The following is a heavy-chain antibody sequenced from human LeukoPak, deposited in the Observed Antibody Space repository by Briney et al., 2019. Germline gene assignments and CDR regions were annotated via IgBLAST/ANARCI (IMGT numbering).Heavy chain of an antibody. D-gene: IGHD2-15*01. J-gene: IGHJ4*02. CDR2: ITGSGGTT. V-gene: IGHV3-23*01. CDR3: TTRLQHHFGY. Sequence: GGSLRLSCAASGFTFSNYAMSWVRQAPGKGLEWVSAITGSGGTTYYVDSVKGRFTISRDNSENTLFLQMNSLRAEDTAVYYCTTRLQHHFGYWGQGTQVTVSS. CDR1: GFTFSNYA.